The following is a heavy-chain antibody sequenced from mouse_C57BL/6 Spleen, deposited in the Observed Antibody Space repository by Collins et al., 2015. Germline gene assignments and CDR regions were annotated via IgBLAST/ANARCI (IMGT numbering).Heavy chain of an antibody. V-gene: IGHV1-64*01. CDR2: IHPNSGST. D-gene: IGHD1-1*01. J-gene: IGHJ3*01. CDR3: ARGAINYYGSPPFAY. Sequence: SYWMHWVKQRPGQGLEWIGMIHPNSGSTNYNEKFKSKATLTVDKSSSTAYMQLSSLTSEDSAVYYCARGAINYYGSPPFAYWGQGTLVTVSA. CDR1: SYW.